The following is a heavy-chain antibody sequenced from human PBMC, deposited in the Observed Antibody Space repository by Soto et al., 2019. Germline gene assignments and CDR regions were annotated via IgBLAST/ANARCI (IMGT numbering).Heavy chain of an antibody. Sequence: SETLSLTCTVSGGSISSSSYYWGWIRQPPGKGLEWIGSIYYSGSTYYNPSLKSRVTISVDTSKNQFPLKLSSVTAADTAVYYCARRSMGHFDYWGQGTLVTVSS. D-gene: IGHD2-2*01. CDR1: GGSISSSSYY. CDR3: ARRSMGHFDY. CDR2: IYYSGST. J-gene: IGHJ4*02. V-gene: IGHV4-39*01.